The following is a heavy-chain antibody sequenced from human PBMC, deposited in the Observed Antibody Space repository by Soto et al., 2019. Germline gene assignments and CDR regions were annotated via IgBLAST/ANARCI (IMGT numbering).Heavy chain of an antibody. CDR3: ARGSNIVVVVAATHSQNNWFDP. CDR2: INHSGST. J-gene: IGHJ5*02. D-gene: IGHD2-15*01. Sequence: SETLSLTCAVYGGSFSGYYWSWIRQPPGKGLEWIGEINHSGSTNYNPSLKSRVTISVDTSKNQFSLKLSSVTAADTAVYYCARGSNIVVVVAATHSQNNWFDPWGQGTLVTVSS. CDR1: GGSFSGYY. V-gene: IGHV4-34*01.